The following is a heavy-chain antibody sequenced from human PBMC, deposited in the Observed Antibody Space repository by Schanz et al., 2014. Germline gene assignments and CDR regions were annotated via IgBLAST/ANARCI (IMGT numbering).Heavy chain of an antibody. CDR2: IVPIAGIT. Sequence: QVQLVQSEAEVKKPGSSVKVSCKASGGTFNSYTINWVRQAPGQGLEWMGRIVPIAGITNYAQRFQGRVTITADKSSDTAYMELSSLRSDDTAVYYCARGGGPEDVFDIWGQGTILTVSS. CDR1: GGTFNSYT. V-gene: IGHV1-69*02. D-gene: IGHD2-15*01. CDR3: ARGGGPEDVFDI. J-gene: IGHJ3*02.